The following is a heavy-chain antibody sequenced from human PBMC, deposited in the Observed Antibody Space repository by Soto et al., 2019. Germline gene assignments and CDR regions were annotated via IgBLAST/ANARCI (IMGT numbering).Heavy chain of an antibody. CDR3: ARRYSSSFDY. CDR2: IFYSGST. CDR1: GCSISSYY. Sequence: SDTLSLTCTVSGCSISSYYWSWIRQPPGKGLEWIGYIFYSGSTNYNPSLKSRVTISVDTSKNQFSLKLSSVTAADTAVYYCARRYSSSFDYWGQGTRVT. J-gene: IGHJ4*02. D-gene: IGHD6-13*01. V-gene: IGHV4-59*08.